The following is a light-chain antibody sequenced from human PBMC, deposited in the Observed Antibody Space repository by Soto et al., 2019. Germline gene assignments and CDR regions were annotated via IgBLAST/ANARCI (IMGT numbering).Light chain of an antibody. CDR2: GAS. CDR1: QSVSDDY. V-gene: IGKV3-20*01. J-gene: IGKJ1*01. Sequence: EIVLTQSPGTLSLSPGERATLSCRASQSVSDDYLAWYQQKPGQAPRLLIYGASSRATGIPDRFSGSGSGTDFTLTISRLEPEDFAVYYCQQYGSSPRTFGQGTKVEFK. CDR3: QQYGSSPRT.